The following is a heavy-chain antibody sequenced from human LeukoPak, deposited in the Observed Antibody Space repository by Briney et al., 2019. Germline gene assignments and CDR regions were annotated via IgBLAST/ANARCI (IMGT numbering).Heavy chain of an antibody. CDR1: GFTFSNNA. Sequence: GGSLRLSCSASGFTFSNNAMHWVRQAPGKGLESVSGISSYGGSTYYADSVKGRFTISRDNSKNTLYLQMSSLRADDTAVYYCMNGWFGEFSWGQGTLVTVSS. CDR3: MNGWFGEFS. J-gene: IGHJ5*02. D-gene: IGHD3-10*01. V-gene: IGHV3-64D*06. CDR2: ISSYGGST.